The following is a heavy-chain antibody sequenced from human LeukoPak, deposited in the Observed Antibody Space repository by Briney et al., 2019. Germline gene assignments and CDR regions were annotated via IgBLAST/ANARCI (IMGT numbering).Heavy chain of an antibody. J-gene: IGHJ3*02. CDR1: GFTFSSYG. CDR3: AKDRIWSGYYTDAFDI. D-gene: IGHD3-3*01. V-gene: IGHV3-33*06. CDR2: IWYDGSNK. Sequence: PGGSLRLSCAASGFTFSSYGMHWVRQAPGKGLEWVAVIWYDGSNKYYADSVKGRFTISRDNSKNTLYLQMNSLRAEDTAVYYCAKDRIWSGYYTDAFDIWGQGTMVTVSS.